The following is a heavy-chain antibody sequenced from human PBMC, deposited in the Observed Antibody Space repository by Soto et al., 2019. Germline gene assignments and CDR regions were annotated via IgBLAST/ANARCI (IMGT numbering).Heavy chain of an antibody. CDR2: ISGSGGST. CDR1: GFTFSSYA. Sequence: GGSLRLSCAASGFTFSSYAMSWVRQAPGKGLEWVSAISGSGGSTYYAGPVKGRFTISRDNSKNTLYLQMNSLRAEDTAVYYCAKGDIVVVPAAKNYYYYGMDVWGQGTTVTVSS. D-gene: IGHD2-2*01. J-gene: IGHJ6*02. V-gene: IGHV3-23*01. CDR3: AKGDIVVVPAAKNYYYYGMDV.